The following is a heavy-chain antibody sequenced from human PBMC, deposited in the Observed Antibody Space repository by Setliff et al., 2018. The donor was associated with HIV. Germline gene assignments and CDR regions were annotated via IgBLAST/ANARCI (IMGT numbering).Heavy chain of an antibody. Sequence: SETLSLTCTVSGGSISSHYWSWIRQPPGKGLEWIGSIYYSGSTNYNPSLKSRVTISVDTSKNQFSLKLSSVTAADTAVYYCAREGLAVAGLNWFDPWGQGTLVTVSS. CDR3: AREGLAVAGLNWFDP. D-gene: IGHD6-19*01. J-gene: IGHJ5*02. V-gene: IGHV4-59*11. CDR1: GGSISSHY. CDR2: IYYSGST.